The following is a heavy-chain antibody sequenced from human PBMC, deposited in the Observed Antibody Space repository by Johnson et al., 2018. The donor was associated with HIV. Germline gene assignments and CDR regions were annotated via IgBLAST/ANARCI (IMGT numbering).Heavy chain of an antibody. Sequence: VQLVESGGGLVQPWGSLRLSCVASGFTFSVHWMSWVRQAPGKGLEWVANINQDGSEKYYVDSVKGRFTISRDNSKNTLYLQMNSLRAEDTAVYYCARDGVVVVAGGWGVYDIWGQGTMVSVSS. CDR1: GFTFSVHW. J-gene: IGHJ3*02. D-gene: IGHD2-15*01. CDR2: INQDGSEK. V-gene: IGHV3-7*05. CDR3: ARDGVVVVAGGWGVYDI.